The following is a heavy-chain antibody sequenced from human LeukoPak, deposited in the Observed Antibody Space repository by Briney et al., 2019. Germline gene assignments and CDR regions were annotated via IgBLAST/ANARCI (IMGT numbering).Heavy chain of an antibody. CDR3: ARVLVGGYEGMDY. D-gene: IGHD5-12*01. CDR2: ISSSSSYI. J-gene: IGHJ4*02. V-gene: IGHV3-21*01. Sequence: GGSLRLSCAASGFTLSSYSMNWVRQAPGKGLEWVSSISSSSSYIYYADSVKGRFTISRDNAKNSLYLQMNSLRAEDTAVYYCARVLVGGYEGMDYWGQGTLVTVSS. CDR1: GFTLSSYS.